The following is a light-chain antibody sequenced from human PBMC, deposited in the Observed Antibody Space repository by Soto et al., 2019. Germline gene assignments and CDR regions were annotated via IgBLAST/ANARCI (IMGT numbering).Light chain of an antibody. J-gene: IGKJ1*01. CDR1: QSVSSN. CDR2: GAS. CDR3: QQNNNWPRT. Sequence: EIVMTQSPATLSVSPGERATLSCRASQSVSSNLAWYQQKPGQAPRLLIYGASTRATGIPATFSGSGSGTEFTLTISSLQSEDFAVYYCQQNNNWPRTFGQGTKV. V-gene: IGKV3-15*01.